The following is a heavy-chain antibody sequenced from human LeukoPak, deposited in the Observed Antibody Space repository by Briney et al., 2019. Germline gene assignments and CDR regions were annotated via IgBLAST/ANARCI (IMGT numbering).Heavy chain of an antibody. V-gene: IGHV3-23*01. D-gene: IGHD5-24*01. CDR3: AKVQEMGTILPPFHY. CDR2: ISGSGGVT. Sequence: GGSLRLSCAASGFTFSSYWMHWVRQGPGKGLEWVSAISGSGGVTYYADSVKGRFTISRDNSKNTLYLQVNSLRAADTAVYYCAKVQEMGTILPPFHYWGQGTLVTVSS. J-gene: IGHJ4*02. CDR1: GFTFSSYW.